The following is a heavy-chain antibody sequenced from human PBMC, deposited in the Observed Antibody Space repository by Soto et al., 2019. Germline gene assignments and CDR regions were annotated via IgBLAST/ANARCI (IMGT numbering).Heavy chain of an antibody. CDR2: MNPNSGNT. CDR1: GYTFTSYD. CDR3: AIGILISLHYYMDV. J-gene: IGHJ6*03. D-gene: IGHD2-15*01. V-gene: IGHV1-8*01. Sequence: ASVKVSCKASGYTFTSYDINWVRQATGQGLEWMGWMNPNSGNTGYAQKFQGRVTMTRSTSISTAYMELSSLRSEDTAVYYCAIGILISLHYYMDVWGKGTTVTVSS.